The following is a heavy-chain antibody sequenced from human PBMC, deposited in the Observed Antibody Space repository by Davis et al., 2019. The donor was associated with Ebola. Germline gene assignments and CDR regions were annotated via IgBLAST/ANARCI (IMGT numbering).Heavy chain of an antibody. CDR1: GYTFTSYG. J-gene: IGHJ6*04. Sequence: SVQVSCKASGYTFTSYGISWAQPAPRQGLEWMGGIIPVFGTANYAQKFQGRVTITADESTSTAYMEMSSLRSEDTAVYYCARGLGAARHDYYYYYGMDVWGKGTTVTVSS. D-gene: IGHD6-6*01. V-gene: IGHV1-69*13. CDR3: ARGLGAARHDYYYYYGMDV. CDR2: IIPVFGTA.